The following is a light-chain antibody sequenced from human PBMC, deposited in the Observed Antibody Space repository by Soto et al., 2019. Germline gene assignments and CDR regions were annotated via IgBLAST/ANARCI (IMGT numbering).Light chain of an antibody. J-gene: IGLJ1*01. CDR3: FSYVGSSTYV. CDR2: EVS. CDR1: SNDVGNYNL. Sequence: QSVLTQPASVSGSPGQSITISCTGTSNDVGNYNLVSWYQQHPGKAPKLMIYEVSKRPSGVSNRFSGSKSGNTASLTISGLQAEDEADYYCFSYVGSSTYVFATGTKVTV. V-gene: IGLV2-23*02.